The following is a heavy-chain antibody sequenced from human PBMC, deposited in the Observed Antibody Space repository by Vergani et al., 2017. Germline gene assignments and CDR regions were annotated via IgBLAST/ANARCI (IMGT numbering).Heavy chain of an antibody. CDR3: ARDRGTRTYGLDV. J-gene: IGHJ6*02. CDR1: GGTFRSYT. Sequence: QVQLVQSGAEVKKPGSSVKVSCKASGGTFRSYTVTWVRQAPGQGLEWMGRIIPILGIPNYAQKLQGRVTITADKSTNTAYMELSSLRSEDTAVYYCARDRGTRTYGLDVWGQGTTVTVSS. CDR2: IIPILGIP. V-gene: IGHV1-69*08. D-gene: IGHD3-16*01.